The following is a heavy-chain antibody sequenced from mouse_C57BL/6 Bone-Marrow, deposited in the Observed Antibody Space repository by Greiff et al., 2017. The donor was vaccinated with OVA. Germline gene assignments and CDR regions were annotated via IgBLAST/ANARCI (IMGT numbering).Heavy chain of an antibody. V-gene: IGHV14-4*01. CDR2: IDPENGDT. Sequence: EVQLQQSGAELVRPGASVKLSCTASGFNIKDDYMHWVKQRPEQGLEWIGWIDPENGDTEYASKFQGKATITADTSSNTAYLQLSSLTSEDTAVYYCTTYDYGSYFDYWGQGTTLTVSS. J-gene: IGHJ2*01. D-gene: IGHD1-1*01. CDR1: GFNIKDDY. CDR3: TTYDYGSYFDY.